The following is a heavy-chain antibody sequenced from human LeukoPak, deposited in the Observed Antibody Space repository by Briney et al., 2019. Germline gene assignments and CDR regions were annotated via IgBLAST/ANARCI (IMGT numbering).Heavy chain of an antibody. J-gene: IGHJ5*02. CDR3: ASQGIVVADSFDP. CDR2: VDPTDSYT. V-gene: IGHV5-10-1*01. Sequence: GESLKISCKGSGYSFTNYWISWVRQMPGKALEWIGRVDPTDSYTNYSPSFQGHVAISVDKSISTAYLQWSSLQASDTAMYYCASQGIVVADSFDPWGQGTLVTVSS. D-gene: IGHD6-19*01. CDR1: GYSFTNYW.